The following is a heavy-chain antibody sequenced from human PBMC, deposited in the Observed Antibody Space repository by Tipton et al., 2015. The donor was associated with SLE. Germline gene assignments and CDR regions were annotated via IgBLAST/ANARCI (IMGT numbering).Heavy chain of an antibody. CDR3: ARVSDSSSHFFDY. CDR1: GGFIGSHY. Sequence: TLSLTCTVSGGFIGSHYWSWIRQPPGKGLEWIGYIYYSGSTNYNPSLKSRVTISMDTSKNHFSLKLSSVTAADTAVYYCARVSDSSSHFFDYWGQGTLVTVSS. V-gene: IGHV4-59*11. CDR2: IYYSGST. J-gene: IGHJ4*02. D-gene: IGHD6-6*01.